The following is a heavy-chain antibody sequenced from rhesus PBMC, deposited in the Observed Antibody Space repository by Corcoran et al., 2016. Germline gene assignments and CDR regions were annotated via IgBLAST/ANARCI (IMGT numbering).Heavy chain of an antibody. CDR1: GGSISSHY. V-gene: IGHV4-173*01. Sequence: QVQLQESGPGLVTPSETLSLTCAASGGSISSHYWSWIRQPPGKGLEWIGRISGCGGSTDYNPSLKSRVTISTDTSKNQFSLKLSSVTAADTAVYYCAIIAAAGLFDYWGQGVLVTVSS. D-gene: IGHD6-31*01. CDR2: ISGCGGST. J-gene: IGHJ4*01. CDR3: AIIAAAGLFDY.